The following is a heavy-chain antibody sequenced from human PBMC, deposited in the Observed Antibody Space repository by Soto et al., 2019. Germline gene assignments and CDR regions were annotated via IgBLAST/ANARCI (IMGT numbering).Heavy chain of an antibody. V-gene: IGHV1-69*10. CDR2: IIPILGIV. J-gene: IGHJ3*02. Sequence: VKVSCKASGGTFSSYTISWLRQAPGQGPEWMGRIIPILGIVNYAQKFQGRVTINADKFTSTAYMEMSSLGSEDTAVYYCARDAYCSGGSCSPRAFDIWGQGTMVTV. CDR1: GGTFSSYT. D-gene: IGHD2-15*01. CDR3: ARDAYCSGGSCSPRAFDI.